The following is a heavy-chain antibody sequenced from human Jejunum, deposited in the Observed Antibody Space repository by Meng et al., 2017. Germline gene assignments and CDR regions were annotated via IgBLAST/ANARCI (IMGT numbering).Heavy chain of an antibody. D-gene: IGHD3-3*01. CDR3: AKDGGIGFTDFDY. CDR2: ISNDGSRQ. J-gene: IGHJ4*02. Sequence: QVRLVGSGGGGVQPGRSLRLSCAASGFTFSSYAMHWVRQAPGKGLEWVAVISNDGSRQYYPDSVKGRLTISRDNSRNTLYVQMNSLSAEDTAVYYCAKDGGIGFTDFDYWGQGTLVTVSS. CDR1: GFTFSSYA. V-gene: IGHV3-30*01.